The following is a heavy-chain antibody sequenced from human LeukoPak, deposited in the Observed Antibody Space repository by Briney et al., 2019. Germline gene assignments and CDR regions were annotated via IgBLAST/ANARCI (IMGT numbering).Heavy chain of an antibody. V-gene: IGHV3-33*01. CDR2: IWYDGSNK. J-gene: IGHJ4*02. CDR3: ARPGPSFYGSLDY. CDR1: GFTFSSYG. D-gene: IGHD4-17*01. Sequence: GGSLRLSCAASGFTFSSYGMHWVRQAPGKGLEWVAVIWYDGSNKYYADSVKGRFTISRDNSKNTLYLQMNSLRAEDTAVYYCARPGPSFYGSLDYWGQGTLVTVSS.